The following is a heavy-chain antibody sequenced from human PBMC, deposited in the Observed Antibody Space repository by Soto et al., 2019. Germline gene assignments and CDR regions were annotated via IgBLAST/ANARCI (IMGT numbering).Heavy chain of an antibody. CDR3: VRGHVRGNDRHFDY. D-gene: IGHD3-16*02. J-gene: IGHJ4*02. CDR1: GFTFSSHW. V-gene: IGHV3-74*01. Sequence: EVQLAESGGGLVQPGGSLRLSCAASGFTFSSHWMHWVRQAPGKGLVWVSRIIGDGNEITYADSVKGRFTISRDNAKNTVILQMNSLRAEDTAGYYCVRGHVRGNDRHFDYWGQGTLVTVSS. CDR2: IIGDGNEI.